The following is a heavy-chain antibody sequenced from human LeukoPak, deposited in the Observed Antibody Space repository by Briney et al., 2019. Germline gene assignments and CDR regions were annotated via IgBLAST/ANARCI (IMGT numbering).Heavy chain of an antibody. Sequence: SETLSLTCTVSGGSISSHYWSWIRQPPGKGLEWIGYIYYSGSTNYNPSLKSRVTISVDTSENQFSLKLSSVTAADTAVYYCARSEDGYNIGYFDYWGQGTLVTVSS. J-gene: IGHJ4*02. V-gene: IGHV4-59*11. CDR2: IYYSGST. CDR3: ARSEDGYNIGYFDY. D-gene: IGHD5-24*01. CDR1: GGSISSHY.